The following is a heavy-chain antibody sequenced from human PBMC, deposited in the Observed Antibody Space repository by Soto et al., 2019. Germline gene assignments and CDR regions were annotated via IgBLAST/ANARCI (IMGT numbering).Heavy chain of an antibody. CDR1: GYTFIDYA. CDR2: ISGYNGNT. V-gene: IGHV1-18*01. J-gene: IGHJ6*02. CDR3: ARVGAGGNRESLAYYYAMDV. D-gene: IGHD5-18*01. Sequence: QVRLVQSGAEVKRPGASMKVSCKASGYTFIDYAISWVRQAPGQGLEWMGWISGYNGNTIYAQKVQGRVTLTTATSTSTVFMELRSLRSDDTAVYYCARVGAGGNRESLAYYYAMDVWGQGTTVIVSS.